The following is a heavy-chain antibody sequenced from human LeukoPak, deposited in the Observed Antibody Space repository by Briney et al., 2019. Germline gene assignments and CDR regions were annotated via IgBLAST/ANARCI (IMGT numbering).Heavy chain of an antibody. V-gene: IGHV3-53*01. CDR3: GGDSYYYYGMDV. D-gene: IGHD2-21*02. CDR2: IYSGGST. Sequence: PGGSLRLSCAASGFTVSSNYMSWVRQAPGKGLEWVSVIYSGGSTYYADSVKGRFTISRDNSKNTLYLQMNSLRAEDTAVYYCGGDSYYYYGMDVWGQGTTVTVSS. CDR1: GFTVSSNY. J-gene: IGHJ6*02.